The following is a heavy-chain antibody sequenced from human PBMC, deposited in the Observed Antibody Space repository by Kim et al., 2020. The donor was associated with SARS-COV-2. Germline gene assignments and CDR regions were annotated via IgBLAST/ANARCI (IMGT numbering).Heavy chain of an antibody. CDR2: IYPGDSDT. V-gene: IGHV5-51*01. J-gene: IGHJ5*02. CDR3: ASVGGLLGEYYPYDGPIGMLFDP. Sequence: GESLKISCKGSGYSFTSYWIGWVRQMPGKGLEWMGIIYPGDSDTRYSPSFQGQVTISADKSISTAYLQWSSLKASDTAMYYCASVGGLLGEYYPYDGPIGMLFDPWGQGTLVTVSS. CDR1: GYSFTSYW. D-gene: IGHD3-16*01.